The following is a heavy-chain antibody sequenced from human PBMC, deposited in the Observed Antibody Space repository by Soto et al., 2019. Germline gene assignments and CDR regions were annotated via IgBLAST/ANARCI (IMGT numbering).Heavy chain of an antibody. V-gene: IGHV1-18*01. J-gene: IGHJ4*02. CDR2: ISAYNGNT. CDR1: GYTFTSYG. D-gene: IGHD1-26*01. Sequence: ASVKVSCKASGYTFTSYGISWVRQAPGQGLEWMGWISAYNGNTNYAQKLQGRVTMTTDTSTSTAYMELRSLRSDDTAVYYCAKSYYCYDDHRLLYANCGQGSLVTGSA. CDR3: AKSYYCYDDHRLLYAN.